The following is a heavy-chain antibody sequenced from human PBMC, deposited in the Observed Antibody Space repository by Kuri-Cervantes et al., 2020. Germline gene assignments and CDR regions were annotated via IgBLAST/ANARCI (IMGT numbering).Heavy chain of an antibody. V-gene: IGHV4-59*08. D-gene: IGHD1-14*01. CDR3: VRPGHPTPYFYYMDV. CDR2: IYYSGSGTT. Sequence: ESLKISCTVSGGSISHYYWNWIRQPPGKGLEWLGYIYYSGSGTTNYNPSLKSRVTISVDTSKNQFSLKLSSVTAADTAVYYCVRPGHPTPYFYYMDVWGTGTTVTVSS. J-gene: IGHJ6*03. CDR1: GGSISHYY.